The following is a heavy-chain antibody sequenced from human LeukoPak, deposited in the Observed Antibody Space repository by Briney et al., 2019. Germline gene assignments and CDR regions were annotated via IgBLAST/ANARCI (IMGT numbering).Heavy chain of an antibody. CDR2: IKSKTDGGTT. D-gene: IGHD6-13*01. J-gene: IGHJ4*02. Sequence: GGSLRLSCAASGFTFSNAWMSWVRQAPGKGLEWVGRIKSKTDGGTTDYAAPVKGRFTISRDDSKNTLYPQMNSLKTEDTAVYYCTTVTYSSSWYPFDYWGQGTLVTVSS. V-gene: IGHV3-15*01. CDR3: TTVTYSSSWYPFDY. CDR1: GFTFSNAW.